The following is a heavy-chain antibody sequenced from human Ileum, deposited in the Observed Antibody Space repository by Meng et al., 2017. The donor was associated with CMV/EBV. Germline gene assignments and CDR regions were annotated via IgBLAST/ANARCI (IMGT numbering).Heavy chain of an antibody. Sequence: GSLKLSCTVSGGSISSSSYYWGWIRQPPGKGLEWLGSIYYSGSTYYNPSLKSRVTISVDTSKNQFSLKLSSVTAADTAVYYCARVLRFLELLLDYWGQGTLVTVSS. J-gene: IGHJ4*02. V-gene: IGHV4-39*07. CDR2: IYYSGST. CDR1: GGSISSSSYY. CDR3: ARVLRFLELLLDY. D-gene: IGHD3-3*01.